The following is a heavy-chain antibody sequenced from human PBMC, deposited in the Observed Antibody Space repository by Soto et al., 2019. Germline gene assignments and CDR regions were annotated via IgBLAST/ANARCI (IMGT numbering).Heavy chain of an antibody. CDR2: IYYSGST. J-gene: IGHJ4*02. Sequence: TLSLNCTVSGDCITRGGRYCSRIRKHPGKGLEWIGYIYYSGSTYYNPSLKSRVTISVDTSKNQFSLKLSSVTAADTAVYYCARVVLRDGYKGETHSPFDYWGQGTLVTVSS. V-gene: IGHV4-31*03. CDR1: GDCITRGGRY. CDR3: ARVVLRDGYKGETHSPFDY. D-gene: IGHD3-16*01.